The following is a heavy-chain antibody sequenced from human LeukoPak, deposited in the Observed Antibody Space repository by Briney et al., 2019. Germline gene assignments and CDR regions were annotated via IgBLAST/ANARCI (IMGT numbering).Heavy chain of an antibody. V-gene: IGHV3-48*03. Sequence: GGSQRLSCAASGFTFSSYEMNWVRQAPGKGLEWVSYVSSVGSTVYYADSVKGRFTISRDNAKNSLYLQMNSLRAEDTAVYYCASLRGSGSHYVAPNTLDYWGQGTLVTVSS. D-gene: IGHD1-26*01. CDR2: VSSVGSTV. CDR1: GFTFSSYE. CDR3: ASLRGSGSHYVAPNTLDY. J-gene: IGHJ4*02.